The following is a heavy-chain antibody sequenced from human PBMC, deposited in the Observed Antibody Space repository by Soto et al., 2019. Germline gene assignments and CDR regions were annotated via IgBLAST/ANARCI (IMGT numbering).Heavy chain of an antibody. V-gene: IGHV1-18*01. Sequence: QLQLVQSGAEVKKPGASVKVSCKASGYTFTSYGISWVRQAPGQGLERMGWISAYNGNTNYAQKHQGSVTMTTVTSTRTEYMELRSRRSDDTAGYYCARGPFDPWGQGTLVTVSS. CDR1: GYTFTSYG. J-gene: IGHJ5*02. CDR3: ARGPFDP. CDR2: ISAYNGNT.